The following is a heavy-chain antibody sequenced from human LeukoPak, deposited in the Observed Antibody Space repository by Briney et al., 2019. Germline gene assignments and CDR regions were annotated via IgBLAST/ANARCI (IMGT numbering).Heavy chain of an antibody. Sequence: PSETLSLTCTVSGGSISSYYWSWIRQPPGKGLEWIGYIYYSGSTNYNPSLKSRVTISVDTSKNQFSLKLSSVTAADTAVYYCARDGGNAVFDCWGQGTLVTVSS. CDR3: ARDGGNAVFDC. CDR2: IYYSGST. V-gene: IGHV4-59*08. CDR1: GGSISSYY. J-gene: IGHJ4*02. D-gene: IGHD4-23*01.